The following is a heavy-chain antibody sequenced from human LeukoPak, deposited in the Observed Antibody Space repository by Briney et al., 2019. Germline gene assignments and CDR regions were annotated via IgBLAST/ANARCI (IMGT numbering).Heavy chain of an antibody. D-gene: IGHD4-17*01. CDR1: GYTFTSYG. V-gene: IGHV1-18*01. CDR3: ARDGEMTAVTTGWFDP. CDR2: ISAYNGNT. Sequence: GASVKVSCKASGYTFTSYGISWVRQAPGQGLEWMGWISAYNGNTNYAQKLQGRVTMTTDTSTSTAYMELRSLRPDDTAVYYCARDGEMTAVTTGWFDPWGQGTLVTVSS. J-gene: IGHJ5*02.